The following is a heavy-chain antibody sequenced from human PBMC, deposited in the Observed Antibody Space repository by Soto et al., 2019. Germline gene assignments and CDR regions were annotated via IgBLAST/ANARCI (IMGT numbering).Heavy chain of an antibody. CDR2: IIPIFGTV. J-gene: IGHJ2*01. D-gene: IGHD5-12*01. V-gene: IGHV1-69*12. CDR3: ARGNHRWLQLWYFDL. CDR1: GGTFSSYA. Sequence: QVQLVQSGAEVKKPGSSVKVSCKASGGTFSSYAISWVRQAPGQGLEWMGGIIPIFGTVNYAQKFQGRVTITADESMSTAYMELSSLRSEDTAVYYCARGNHRWLQLWYFDLWGRGTLVTVSS.